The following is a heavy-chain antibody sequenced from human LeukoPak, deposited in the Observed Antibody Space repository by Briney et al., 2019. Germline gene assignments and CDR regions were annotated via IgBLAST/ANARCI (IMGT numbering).Heavy chain of an antibody. Sequence: ASVKVSCKASGYTFTSYDINWVRQAPGQGLEWMGIINPSGARTSYAQKFQGRVTMTRDTSTTTVYMELSSLRSEDTAVYYCARADRRRPPSSIGWYSENIFDYWGQGTLVTVSS. CDR1: GYTFTSYD. D-gene: IGHD6-13*01. CDR2: INPSGART. CDR3: ARADRRRPPSSIGWYSENIFDY. J-gene: IGHJ4*02. V-gene: IGHV1-46*01.